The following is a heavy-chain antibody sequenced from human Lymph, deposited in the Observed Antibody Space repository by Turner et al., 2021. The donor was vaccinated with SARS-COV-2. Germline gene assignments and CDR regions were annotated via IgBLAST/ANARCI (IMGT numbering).Heavy chain of an antibody. CDR1: GYPLTELS. Sequence: HVQLVQSGAEVTKPGASVKVSCKVSGYPLTELSMHWVRQAPGKGLEWMGGFDPEDGKTIYAQKFQGRVTMTEDTSTYTAYMELSSLRSEDTAVYYCATDRSSGWPHYYYYTMDVWGQGTTVTVSS. J-gene: IGHJ6*02. V-gene: IGHV1-24*01. CDR3: ATDRSSGWPHYYYYTMDV. D-gene: IGHD6-19*01. CDR2: FDPEDGKT.